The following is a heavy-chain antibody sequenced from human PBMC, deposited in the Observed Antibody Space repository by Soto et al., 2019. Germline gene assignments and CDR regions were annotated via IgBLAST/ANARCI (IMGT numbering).Heavy chain of an antibody. D-gene: IGHD4-17*01. Sequence: GVLVKVSCKGSGYTFTSYVMNWVRQATGQGLEWMGWMNPNSGNTGYAQKFQGRVTMTRNTSISTAYMELSSLRSEDTAVYYCATPSYYGDYWYFDLWGRGTLVTVSS. V-gene: IGHV1-8*01. CDR2: MNPNSGNT. CDR1: GYTFTSYV. J-gene: IGHJ2*01. CDR3: ATPSYYGDYWYFDL.